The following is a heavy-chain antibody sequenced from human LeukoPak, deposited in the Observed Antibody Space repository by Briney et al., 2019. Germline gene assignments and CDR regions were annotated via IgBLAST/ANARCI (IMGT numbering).Heavy chain of an antibody. CDR1: GYTFTSYG. V-gene: IGHV1-18*01. D-gene: IGHD3-10*01. Sequence: ASVKVSCKASGYTFTSYGISWVRQAPGQGLEWMGWISAYNGNTNYAQKLQGRVTMTTDTSTSTAYMELRSLRSDDTAVYYCASTRSGSYYSDYYYGMDVWGQGTTVTVSS. J-gene: IGHJ6*02. CDR3: ASTRSGSYYSDYYYGMDV. CDR2: ISAYNGNT.